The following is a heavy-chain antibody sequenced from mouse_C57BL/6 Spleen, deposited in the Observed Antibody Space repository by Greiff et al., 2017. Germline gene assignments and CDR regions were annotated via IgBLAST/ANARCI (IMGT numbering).Heavy chain of an antibody. Sequence: QVQLQQPGAELVRPGSSVKLSCKASGYTFTSYWMHWVKQRPIQGLEWIGNIDPSDSETHYNQKFKDKATLTVDKSSSPAYMQLISLTSEDSAVYYCAREGDYGSSYRYFDVGGTGTTVTVSS. V-gene: IGHV1-52*01. J-gene: IGHJ1*03. CDR3: AREGDYGSSYRYFDV. CDR2: IDPSDSET. D-gene: IGHD1-1*01. CDR1: GYTFTSYW.